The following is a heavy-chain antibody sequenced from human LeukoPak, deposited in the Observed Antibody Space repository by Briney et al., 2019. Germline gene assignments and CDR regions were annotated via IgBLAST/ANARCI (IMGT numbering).Heavy chain of an antibody. CDR1: GGTFSSYA. D-gene: IGHD3-22*01. V-gene: IGHV1-69*13. Sequence: SVKVSCKASGGTFSSYAISWVRQAPGQGLEWMGGIIHIFATANYAQKFQGRVTITADESTSTAYMELSSLRSEDTAVYYCARGPITTRSHFDYWGQGTLVTVSS. CDR2: IIHIFATA. J-gene: IGHJ4*02. CDR3: ARGPITTRSHFDY.